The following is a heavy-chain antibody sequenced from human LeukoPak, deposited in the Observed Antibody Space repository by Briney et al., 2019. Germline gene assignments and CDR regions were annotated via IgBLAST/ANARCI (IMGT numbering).Heavy chain of an antibody. J-gene: IGHJ6*04. D-gene: IGHD6-19*01. CDR1: GGSISSYY. Sequence: SETLSLTCTVSGGSISSYYWSWIRQPAGKGLEWIGEINHSGSTNYNPSLKSRVTISVDTSKNQFSLKLSSVTAADTAVYYCARGHDGSGWYLGPGLDVWGKGTTVTVSS. CDR2: INHSGST. V-gene: IGHV4-34*01. CDR3: ARGHDGSGWYLGPGLDV.